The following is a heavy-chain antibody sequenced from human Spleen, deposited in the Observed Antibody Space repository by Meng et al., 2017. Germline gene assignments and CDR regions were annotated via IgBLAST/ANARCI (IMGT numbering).Heavy chain of an antibody. CDR1: GGSFSGYY. D-gene: IGHD6-19*01. Sequence: QVQLQQWGPGLLKHSETLSLTCAVYGGSFSGYYWSWIRQPPGKGLEWNGEINHSGSTNYNPSLKSRVTISIDTSKNQFSLKLSSVTAADTAVYYCARGGIAVAGPYFDYWGQGTLVTVSS. CDR2: INHSGST. V-gene: IGHV4-34*01. CDR3: ARGGIAVAGPYFDY. J-gene: IGHJ4*02.